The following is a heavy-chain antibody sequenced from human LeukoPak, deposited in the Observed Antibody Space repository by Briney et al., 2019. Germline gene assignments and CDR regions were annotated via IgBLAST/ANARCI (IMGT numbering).Heavy chain of an antibody. Sequence: ASVKVSCKASGYTFTSYGISWVRQAPGQGLEWMGWISAYNGNTNYAQKLQGRVTMATDTSTSTAYMELRSLRSDDTAVYYCARGRQLWGGDYNWFDPWGQGTLVTVSS. CDR1: GYTFTSYG. D-gene: IGHD2-21*02. CDR2: ISAYNGNT. J-gene: IGHJ5*02. V-gene: IGHV1-18*01. CDR3: ARGRQLWGGDYNWFDP.